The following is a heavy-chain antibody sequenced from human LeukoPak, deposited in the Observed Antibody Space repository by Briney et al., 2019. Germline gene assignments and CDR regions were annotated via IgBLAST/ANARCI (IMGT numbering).Heavy chain of an antibody. Sequence: GGSLRLSCTASGFTFGDYAMSWFRQAPGKGLEWVGFIRSRAYGGTTEYAASVKGRFTISRDDSKSIAYLQMNSLKTEDTAVYYCTRGTRPRLPRPGHIVVVTAIAAFDIWGQGTMVTVSS. D-gene: IGHD2-21*02. CDR1: GFTFGDYA. J-gene: IGHJ3*02. CDR3: TRGTRPRLPRPGHIVVVTAIAAFDI. V-gene: IGHV3-49*03. CDR2: IRSRAYGGTT.